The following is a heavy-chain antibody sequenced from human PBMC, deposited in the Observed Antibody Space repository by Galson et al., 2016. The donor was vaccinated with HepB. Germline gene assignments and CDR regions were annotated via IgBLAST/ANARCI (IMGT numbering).Heavy chain of an antibody. J-gene: IGHJ4*02. CDR3: AKSLFRGARDF. CDR1: GFTFGRFT. D-gene: IGHD3-10*01. Sequence: SLRLSCAGSGFTFGRFTMTWFRQAPGKGLEWVSAISGDRDYIYYADSVQGRFTISRDNARNILYLQMDGLRNEDTALYFCAKSLFRGARDFWGQGTLVTVPS. CDR2: ISGDRDYI. V-gene: IGHV3-23*01.